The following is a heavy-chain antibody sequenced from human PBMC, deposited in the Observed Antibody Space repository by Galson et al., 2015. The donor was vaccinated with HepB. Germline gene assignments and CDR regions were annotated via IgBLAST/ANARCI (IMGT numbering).Heavy chain of an antibody. CDR3: ARGALGVMIGATQNNWFDP. Sequence: QSGAEVKKPGTSVKVSCKASGYTFSSYFITWVRQAPGQGLEWMGCISAYNRNTNYAQKFQGRVTMATDTSTSTAYMELRSLRSDDTAVYYCARGALGVMIGATQNNWFDPWGQGTLVTVSS. CDR1: GYTFSSYF. V-gene: IGHV1-18*01. J-gene: IGHJ5*02. D-gene: IGHD2-15*01. CDR2: ISAYNRNT.